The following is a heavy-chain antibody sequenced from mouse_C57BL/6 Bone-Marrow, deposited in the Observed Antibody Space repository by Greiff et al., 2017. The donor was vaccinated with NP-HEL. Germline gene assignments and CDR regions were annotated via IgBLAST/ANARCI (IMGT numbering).Heavy chain of an antibody. Sequence: VQLQESGAELARPGASVKLSCKASGYTFTSYGISWVKLRTGQGLEWIGEIYPRSGNTYYNEKFKGKATLTADKSSSTAYMELRSLTSEDSAVYFCARPDYYGFDYWGQGTTLTVSS. D-gene: IGHD1-1*01. CDR3: ARPDYYGFDY. CDR2: IYPRSGNT. J-gene: IGHJ2*01. V-gene: IGHV1-81*01. CDR1: GYTFTSYG.